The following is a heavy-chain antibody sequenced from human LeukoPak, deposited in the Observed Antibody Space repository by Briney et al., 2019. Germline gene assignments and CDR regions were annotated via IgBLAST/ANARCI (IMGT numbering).Heavy chain of an antibody. CDR1: GFTFTTYS. J-gene: IGHJ3*02. CDR2: ISSGSSAI. CDR3: VREYCSGGSCSDAFDI. V-gene: IGHV3-21*01. D-gene: IGHD2-15*01. Sequence: AGGSLRLSCEASGFTFTTYSMTWVRQAPGKGLEWVSIISSGSSAIFSADALKGRFTISRDNAKNSLFLQMNSLRAEDTAVYYCVREYCSGGSCSDAFDIWGQGTMVTVSS.